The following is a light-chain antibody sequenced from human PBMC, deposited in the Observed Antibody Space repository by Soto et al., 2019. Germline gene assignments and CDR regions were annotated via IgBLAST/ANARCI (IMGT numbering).Light chain of an antibody. Sequence: SALTQPASVSGSPGQSITISCTGTSSDVGGYNYVAWYQQHPGNAPKLMIYEVSHRPSGVSNRFSGPKSGNTASLTISGLQAEDEADYYCSSYTSSSPYVFGTGTKLTVL. CDR1: SSDVGGYNY. V-gene: IGLV2-14*01. CDR2: EVS. J-gene: IGLJ1*01. CDR3: SSYTSSSPYV.